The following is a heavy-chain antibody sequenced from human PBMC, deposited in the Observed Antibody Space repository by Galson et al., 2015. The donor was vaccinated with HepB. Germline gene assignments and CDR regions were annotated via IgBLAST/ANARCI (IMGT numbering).Heavy chain of an antibody. Sequence: SLRLSCAASGFTFSSYSMNWVRQAPGKGLEWVSYISSSSTIYYADSVMGRFTISRDNAKNSLYLQMNSLRDEDTAVYYCARDFLIAIEYIFDYWGQGTLVTVSS. CDR1: GFTFSSYS. CDR2: ISSSSTI. CDR3: ARDFLIAIEYIFDY. D-gene: IGHD2-21*01. J-gene: IGHJ4*02. V-gene: IGHV3-48*02.